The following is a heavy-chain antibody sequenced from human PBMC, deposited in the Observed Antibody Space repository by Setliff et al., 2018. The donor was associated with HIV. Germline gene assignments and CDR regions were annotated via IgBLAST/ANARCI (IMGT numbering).Heavy chain of an antibody. D-gene: IGHD3-10*01. V-gene: IGHV1-69*10. CDR1: GGTFSSYA. CDR3: ARQNRYYYGSGSFHNWFDP. J-gene: IGHJ5*02. CDR2: IIPILGIA. Sequence: SVKVSCKASGGTFSSYAISWVRQAPGQGLEWVGGIIPILGIANYAQKFQGRVTITADKSTSTAYMELSSLRSEDTAVYYCARQNRYYYGSGSFHNWFDPWGQGTLVTVSS.